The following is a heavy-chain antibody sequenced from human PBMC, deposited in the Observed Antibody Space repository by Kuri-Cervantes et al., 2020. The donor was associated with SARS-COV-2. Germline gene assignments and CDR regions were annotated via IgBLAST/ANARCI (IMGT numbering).Heavy chain of an antibody. Sequence: SETLSLTCTASGGSISSYYWSWIRQPAGKGLEWIGRIYTSGSTNYNPSLKSRVTMSVDTSKNQFSLKLSSVTAADTAVYYGAREAGNWNYWYSDYWGQGTLVTVSS. CDR2: IYTSGST. J-gene: IGHJ4*02. V-gene: IGHV4-4*07. CDR1: GGSISSYY. D-gene: IGHD1-7*01. CDR3: AREAGNWNYWYSDY.